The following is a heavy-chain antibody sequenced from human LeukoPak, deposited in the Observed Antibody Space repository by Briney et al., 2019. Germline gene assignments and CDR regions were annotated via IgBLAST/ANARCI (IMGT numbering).Heavy chain of an antibody. D-gene: IGHD2-15*01. J-gene: IGHJ4*02. Sequence: GASVKVSCKASGYTFTSYGISWVRQAPGQGLEWMGWISAYSGNTNYAQKLQGRVTMTTDTSTSTAYMELRSLRSDDTAVYYCARAYCSGGSCYPHYFDYWGQGTLVTVSS. V-gene: IGHV1-18*01. CDR1: GYTFTSYG. CDR2: ISAYSGNT. CDR3: ARAYCSGGSCYPHYFDY.